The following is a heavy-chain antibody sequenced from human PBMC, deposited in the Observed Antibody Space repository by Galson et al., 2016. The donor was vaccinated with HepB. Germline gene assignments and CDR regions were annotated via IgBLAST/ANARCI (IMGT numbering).Heavy chain of an antibody. CDR2: ISIGSTYI. Sequence: SLRLSCAASGFTFSTYSMNWVRQAPGKGLEWVSSISIGSTYIYYADSLKGRFTISRDDGRNSLYLQMNSLRAEDTAVYYCARVNFAFCTNGACMPFDYWGQGTLVTVSS. D-gene: IGHD2-8*01. CDR1: GFTFSTYS. CDR3: ARVNFAFCTNGACMPFDY. V-gene: IGHV3-21*01. J-gene: IGHJ4*02.